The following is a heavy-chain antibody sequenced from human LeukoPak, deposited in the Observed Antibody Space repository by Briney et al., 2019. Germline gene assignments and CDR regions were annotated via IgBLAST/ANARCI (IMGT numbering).Heavy chain of an antibody. CDR2: INHSGST. J-gene: IGHJ4*02. CDR3: ARRRGGYTYGNQYFDY. Sequence: MASETLSLTCAVYGGSFSGYYWSWIRQPPGKGLEWIGEINHSGSTNYNSSLKSRVTISVDTSKNQFSLKLSSVTAADTAVYYCARRRGGYTYGNQYFDYWGQGTLVTVSS. CDR1: GGSFSGYY. V-gene: IGHV4-34*01. D-gene: IGHD5-18*01.